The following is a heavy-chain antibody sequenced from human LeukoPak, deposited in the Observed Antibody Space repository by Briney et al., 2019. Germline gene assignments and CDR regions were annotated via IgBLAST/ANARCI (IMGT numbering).Heavy chain of an antibody. J-gene: IGHJ4*02. CDR1: GGTFSSYA. Sequence: WASVKVSCKASGGTFSSYAISWVRQAPGQGLEWMGGIIPIFGTANYAQKFQGRVTITADESTSTAYMELSSLRSEDTAVYYCARDSHYHDSGGWVFDYSGQGTLVTVSS. V-gene: IGHV1-69*13. CDR3: ARDSHYHDSGGWVFDY. CDR2: IIPIFGTA. D-gene: IGHD3-22*01.